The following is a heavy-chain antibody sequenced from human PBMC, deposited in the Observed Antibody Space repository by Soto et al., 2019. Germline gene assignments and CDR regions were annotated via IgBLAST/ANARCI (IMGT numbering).Heavy chain of an antibody. Sequence: KASETLSLTCAVYGGSFSGYYWIWIRQPPGKGLEWIGEINHSGSTNYNPSLKSRVTISVDTSKNQFSLKLSSVTAADTAVYYCATSPRYSSGWYDYWGQGTLVTVSS. V-gene: IGHV4-34*01. CDR1: GGSFSGYY. CDR2: INHSGST. J-gene: IGHJ4*02. D-gene: IGHD6-19*01. CDR3: ATSPRYSSGWYDY.